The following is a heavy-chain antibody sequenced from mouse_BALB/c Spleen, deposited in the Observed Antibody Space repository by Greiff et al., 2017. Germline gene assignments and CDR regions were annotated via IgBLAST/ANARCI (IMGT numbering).Heavy chain of an antibody. CDR2: ISSGGSYT. J-gene: IGHJ3*01. V-gene: IGHV5-6*01. CDR3: ARGLGRGFAY. Sequence: EVQGVESGGDLVKPGGSLKLSCAASGFTFSSYGMSWVRQTPDKRLEWVATISSGGSYTYYPDSVKGRFTISRDNAKNTLYLQMSSLKSEDTAMYYCARGLGRGFAYWGQGTLVTVSA. D-gene: IGHD4-1*01. CDR1: GFTFSSYG.